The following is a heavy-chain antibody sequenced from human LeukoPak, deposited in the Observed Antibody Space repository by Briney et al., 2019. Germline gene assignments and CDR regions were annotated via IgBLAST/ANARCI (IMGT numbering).Heavy chain of an antibody. CDR1: GFTFNSYS. CDR2: YISSSSSM. D-gene: IGHD4-17*01. V-gene: IGHV3-21*01. Sequence: PGGSLRLSCAASGFTFNSYSMYWVRLAPGKGLEWVSSYISSSSSMSYADSVKGRFTISRDNAKNSLYLQMNSLRAEDTAVYYCASNDYGDYIDYWGQGTLVTVSS. CDR3: ASNDYGDYIDY. J-gene: IGHJ4*02.